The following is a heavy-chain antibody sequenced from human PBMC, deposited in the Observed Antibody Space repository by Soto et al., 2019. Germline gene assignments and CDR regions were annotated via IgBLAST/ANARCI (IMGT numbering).Heavy chain of an antibody. D-gene: IGHD3-10*01. V-gene: IGHV3-7*01. CDR2: IKQDGSEK. J-gene: IGHJ6*02. Sequence: GGSLRLSCAASGFTFSSYWMSWVRQAPGKGLEWVANIKQDGSEKYYVDSVKGRFTISRDNAKNSLYLQMNSLRAEDTAVYYCARRRVRGVRGWGYYYYGMDVWGQGTTVTVSS. CDR1: GFTFSSYW. CDR3: ARRRVRGVRGWGYYYYGMDV.